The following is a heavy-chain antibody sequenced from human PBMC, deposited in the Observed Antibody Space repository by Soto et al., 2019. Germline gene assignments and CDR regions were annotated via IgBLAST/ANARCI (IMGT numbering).Heavy chain of an antibody. D-gene: IGHD4-17*01. J-gene: IGHJ4*02. CDR1: GFTFRSYA. CDR2: ISGRGGST. CDR3: AKRANDYGDYVVWGVDY. V-gene: IGHV3-23*01. Sequence: EAQLLESGGGLVQPGGSLRLSCAASGFTFRSYAMNWVRQAPGKGLEWVSGISGRGGSTFYADSVKGRFTISRDNSKNTLYLHLNSLRAEDAAVYYCAKRANDYGDYVVWGVDYWGQGTLVTVSA.